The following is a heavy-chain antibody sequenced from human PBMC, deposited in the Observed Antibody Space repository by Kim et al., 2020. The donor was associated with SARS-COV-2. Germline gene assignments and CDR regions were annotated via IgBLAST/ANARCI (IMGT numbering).Heavy chain of an antibody. D-gene: IGHD6-13*01. CDR2: ISYRGNT. V-gene: IGHV4-61*03. Sequence: SETLSLTCTVSGGSVSSGNYYWSWIRQPPGKGLEWIGYISYRGNTNYNPSLKSRVTISVDTSKNHFSLKLSSVTAADTAVYYCVRSWKATPGIWGQGNLV. CDR1: GGSVSSGNYY. CDR3: VRSWKATPGI. J-gene: IGHJ4*02.